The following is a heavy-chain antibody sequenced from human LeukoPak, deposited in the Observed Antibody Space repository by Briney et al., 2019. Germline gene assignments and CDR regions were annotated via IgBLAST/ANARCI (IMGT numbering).Heavy chain of an antibody. CDR1: GYSISSGYY. CDR2: IYHSGST. D-gene: IGHD3-10*01. V-gene: IGHV4-38-2*02. Sequence: SETLSLTCTVSGYSISSGYYWSWIRQPPGKGLEWIGSIYHSGSTYYNPSLKSRVTISVDTSKNQFSLKLSSVTAADTAVYYCARVGASGSGSCLWGQGTLVTVSS. CDR3: ARVGASGSGSCL. J-gene: IGHJ4*02.